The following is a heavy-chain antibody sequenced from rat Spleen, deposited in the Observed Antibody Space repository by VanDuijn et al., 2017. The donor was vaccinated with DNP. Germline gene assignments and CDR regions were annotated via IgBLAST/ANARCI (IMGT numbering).Heavy chain of an antibody. CDR3: ARGRYYGLLGGRDYFDY. CDR1: GFTFNNYW. V-gene: IGHV5-31*01. D-gene: IGHD1-6*01. CDR2: ITSSGGRT. J-gene: IGHJ2*01. Sequence: EVQLVESGGDLVQPGRSLKLSCVASGFTFNNYWMTWIRQVPGKGLEWVASITSSGGRTYYPDSVKGRFTISRDNAKNTLYLQMNSLRSEDTATYYCARGRYYGLLGGRDYFDYWGQGVMVTVSS.